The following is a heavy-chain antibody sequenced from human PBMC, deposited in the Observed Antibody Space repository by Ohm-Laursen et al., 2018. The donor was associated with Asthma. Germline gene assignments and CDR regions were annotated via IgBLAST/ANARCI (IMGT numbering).Heavy chain of an antibody. Sequence: SLRLSCTASGFTFSSYAMHWVRQAPGKGLERVAVISYDGSNKYYADSVKGRFTISRDNSKNTLYLQMNSLRAEDTAVYYCAKGSTYGMDVWGQGTTVTVSS. CDR2: ISYDGSNK. J-gene: IGHJ6*02. CDR3: AKGSTYGMDV. V-gene: IGHV3-30*04. CDR1: GFTFSSYA.